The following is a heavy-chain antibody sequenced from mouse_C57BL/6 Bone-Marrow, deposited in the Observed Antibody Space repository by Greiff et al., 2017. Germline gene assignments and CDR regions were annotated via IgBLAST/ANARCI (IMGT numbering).Heavy chain of an antibody. J-gene: IGHJ1*03. CDR1: GYTFTSYW. CDR3: ACATVVATPYWYFDD. Sequence: QVQLQQPGAELVRPGASVKLSCKASGYTFTSYWMHWVKQRPGQGLEWIGVIDPSDSYTSYNQKFKGKATLTVDQSSSTAYMQLSSLRSEDSAVYFCACATVVATPYWYFDDWGTGTTVTVSS. D-gene: IGHD1-1*01. V-gene: IGHV1-59*01. CDR2: IDPSDSYT.